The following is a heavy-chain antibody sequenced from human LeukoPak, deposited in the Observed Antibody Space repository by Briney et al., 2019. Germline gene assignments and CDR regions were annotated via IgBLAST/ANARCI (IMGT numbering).Heavy chain of an antibody. CDR3: ARDRGKYSYGNGDWFDP. CDR2: ISYDGSNK. V-gene: IGHV3-30*04. D-gene: IGHD5-18*01. Sequence: GGSLRLSCAASGFTFSSYAMHRVRQAPGKGLEWVAVISYDGSNKYYADSVKGRFTISRDNSKNTLYLQMNSLRAEDTAVYYCARDRGKYSYGNGDWFDPWGQGTLVTVSS. CDR1: GFTFSSYA. J-gene: IGHJ5*02.